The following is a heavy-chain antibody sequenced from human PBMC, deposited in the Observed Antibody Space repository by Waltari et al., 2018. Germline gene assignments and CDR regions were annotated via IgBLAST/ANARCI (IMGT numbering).Heavy chain of an antibody. D-gene: IGHD4-17*01. CDR2: MQYRGVT. Sequence: QVQLQESGPGLVKPSETLSLTCTVSGGSISSNYNWGWIRQPPGKGLAWLGNMQYRGVTFYNPSLESRVTISLDTSRNQFSLRLSSVYAADTAVYFCGRIAFGDDGGYFQYWGQGTLVTVSS. V-gene: IGHV4-39*01. CDR1: GGSISSNYN. J-gene: IGHJ1*01. CDR3: GRIAFGDDGGYFQY.